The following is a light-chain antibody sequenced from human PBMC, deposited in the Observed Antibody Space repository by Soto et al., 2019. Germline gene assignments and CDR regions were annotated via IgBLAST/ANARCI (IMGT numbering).Light chain of an antibody. Sequence: EIVMTQSPATLSVSPRERATLSCRASQSVSTNLAWYQQKPGQAPRLLIYGASTRATGIPARFSGGGSGTEFTLTISSLQSEDFAVYYCQQYSDWWTFGQGTKVEIK. J-gene: IGKJ1*01. V-gene: IGKV3-15*01. CDR1: QSVSTN. CDR3: QQYSDWWT. CDR2: GAS.